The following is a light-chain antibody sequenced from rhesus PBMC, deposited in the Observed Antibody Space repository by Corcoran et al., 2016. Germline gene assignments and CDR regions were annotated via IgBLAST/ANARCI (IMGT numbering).Light chain of an antibody. CDR3: LQALDFPPT. CDR1: QSLLEREDGNTY. V-gene: IGKV2-104*02. Sequence: DIVMTQTPLSLPVTPGEPASISCRSSQSLLEREDGNTYLDWYLQKPGQSPQLLSYEVSNRASGVPDRFSGRGSDTDFTLKLSRGEAEDVGVYYCLQALDFPPTFGGGTKVEIK. J-gene: IGKJ4*01. CDR2: EVS.